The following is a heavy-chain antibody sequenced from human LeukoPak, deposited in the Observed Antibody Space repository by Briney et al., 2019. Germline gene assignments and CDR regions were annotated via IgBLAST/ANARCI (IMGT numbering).Heavy chain of an antibody. CDR1: GGSISSGGYS. Sequence: SQTLSLTCAVSGGSISSGGYSWSWIRQPPGKGLEWIGYIYHSGSTYYNPSLKSRVTISVDTSKNQFSLKLSSVTAADTAVYYCARVAAGIAVAGDYYYYYGMDVWGQGTTVTVSS. CDR3: ARVAAGIAVAGDYYYYYGMDV. J-gene: IGHJ6*02. D-gene: IGHD6-19*01. CDR2: IYHSGST. V-gene: IGHV4-30-2*01.